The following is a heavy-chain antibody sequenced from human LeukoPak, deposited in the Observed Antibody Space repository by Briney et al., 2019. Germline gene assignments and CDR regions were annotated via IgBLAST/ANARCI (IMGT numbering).Heavy chain of an antibody. D-gene: IGHD4-17*01. V-gene: IGHV3-33*01. CDR1: GLTFRSYG. J-gene: IGHJ4*02. CDR3: ASGRGDYGVYFDY. Sequence: PGGSLRLSCAASGLTFRSYGMHWVRQAPGKGLEWVAVIWYEGSKKYYADSVKGRFTISRDNSKNTLYLQMNSLRAEDTAVYCASGRGDYGVYFDYWGRGTLVTVSS. CDR2: IWYEGSKK.